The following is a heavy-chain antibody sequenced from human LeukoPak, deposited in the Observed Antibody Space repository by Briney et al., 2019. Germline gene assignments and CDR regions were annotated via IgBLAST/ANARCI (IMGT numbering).Heavy chain of an antibody. CDR2: INPSDDNT. V-gene: IGHV1-46*01. D-gene: IGHD3-9*01. Sequence: ASVKVSCKASGYTFTSYYMNWVRQAPGQGLEWMGIINPSDDNTGYAQKVQGRVSMTRDTSTSTVHMELSSLRSEDTAVYYCARGYDILSGYYLFDYWGQGTLVTVSS. CDR3: ARGYDILSGYYLFDY. CDR1: GYTFTSYY. J-gene: IGHJ4*02.